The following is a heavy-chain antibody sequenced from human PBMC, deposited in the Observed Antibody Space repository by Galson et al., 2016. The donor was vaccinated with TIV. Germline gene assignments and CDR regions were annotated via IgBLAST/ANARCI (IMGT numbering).Heavy chain of an antibody. CDR1: GDSVSGNTAA. Sequence: CAISGDSVSGNTAAWNWVRRSPSRGLEWLGRTYYTSKWNTDYAVSVKGRIIIRPDTSMNQVSLQLSFVIPDDTAVYYCSRGNWNYGMGGAMDVWGRGTTVTVSS. CDR3: SRGNWNYGMGGAMDV. J-gene: IGHJ6*02. V-gene: IGHV6-1*01. D-gene: IGHD1-7*01. CDR2: TYYTSKWNT.